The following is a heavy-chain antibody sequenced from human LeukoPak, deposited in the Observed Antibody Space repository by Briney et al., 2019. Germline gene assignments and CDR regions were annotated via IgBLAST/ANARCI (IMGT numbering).Heavy chain of an antibody. V-gene: IGHV3-11*06. D-gene: IGHD1-1*01. CDR2: IGIDSGNT. Sequence: GGSLRLSCAASGFTVSSNYMNWVRQVPGKGLEWIAYIGIDSGNTKYADSVRGRFTISADKAKNSLYLQMNSLRVEDTAVYYCARDHNYAFDNWGQGTLVSVAS. J-gene: IGHJ4*02. CDR1: GFTVSSNY. CDR3: ARDHNYAFDN.